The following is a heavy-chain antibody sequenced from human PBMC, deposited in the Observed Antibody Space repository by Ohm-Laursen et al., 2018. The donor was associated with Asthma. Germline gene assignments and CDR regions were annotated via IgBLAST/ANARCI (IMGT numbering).Heavy chain of an antibody. D-gene: IGHD6-19*01. CDR1: GGSISGSSYF. J-gene: IGHJ4*02. CDR2: IYYSGNT. CDR3: ARLLRGQWRYVDY. V-gene: IGHV4-39*01. Sequence: SDTLSLTWAVPGGSISGSSYFWGWIRQPPGKGLEWIGGIYYSGNTYYNPSLKSRVTISVDTSKNQFSLKLSSVTAEDTAMYFCARLLRGQWRYVDYWGQGTQVTVTS.